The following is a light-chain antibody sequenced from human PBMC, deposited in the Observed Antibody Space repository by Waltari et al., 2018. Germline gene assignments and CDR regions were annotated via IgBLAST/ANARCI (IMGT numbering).Light chain of an antibody. J-gene: IGKJ2*01. CDR2: GAS. CDR3: PQYGSSVLYT. Sequence: RATHSCRARLSLTMRYLAWYQQRPGQPPRLLIYGASSMAAGIPYRLSGSGSGTDFTLTISRLEPEDSAVYYCPQYGSSVLYTFGQGTKLEIK. V-gene: IGKV3-20*01. CDR1: LSLTMRY.